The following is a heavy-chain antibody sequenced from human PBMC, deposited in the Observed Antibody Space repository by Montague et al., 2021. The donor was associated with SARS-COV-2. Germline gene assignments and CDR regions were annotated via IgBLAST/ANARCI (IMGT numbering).Heavy chain of an antibody. CDR3: ARGRDGYYHRSALFDY. J-gene: IGHJ4*02. CDR1: GGSISSYY. Sequence: SETLSLTCTVYGGSISSYYWSWIRQPPGKGLEWIGYIYHSGSTNYNPSLKSRVTISVDTSKNQFSLKLTSVTAADTAVYYCARGRDGYYHRSALFDYWGQGTLVTVSS. D-gene: IGHD3-22*01. V-gene: IGHV4-59*01. CDR2: IYHSGST.